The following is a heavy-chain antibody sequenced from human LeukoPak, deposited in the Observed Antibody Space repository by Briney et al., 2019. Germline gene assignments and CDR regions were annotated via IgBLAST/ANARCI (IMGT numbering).Heavy chain of an antibody. Sequence: PGGSLRLSCAASGFSLSSYWMHWVRQAPGKGLVWVSRINSDGSTTNYAGSVEGRFSISRDNAKNTLYLQMNSLRAEDTAVYYCARRQYRSSSYYFDYWGQGTLVTVSS. CDR2: INSDGSTT. J-gene: IGHJ4*02. V-gene: IGHV3-74*01. D-gene: IGHD6-13*01. CDR3: ARRQYRSSSYYFDY. CDR1: GFSLSSYW.